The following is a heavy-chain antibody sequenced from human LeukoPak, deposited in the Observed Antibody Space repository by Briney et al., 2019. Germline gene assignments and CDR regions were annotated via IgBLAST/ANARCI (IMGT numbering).Heavy chain of an antibody. Sequence: GGSLRLSCAASGFTLSSYSMNWVRQAPGKGLEWVSSISSSSSYIYYADSVKGRFTISRDNAKNSLYLQMNSLRAEDTAVYYCASLIAAADHNWFDPWGQGTLVTVSS. J-gene: IGHJ5*02. D-gene: IGHD6-13*01. CDR1: GFTLSSYS. CDR2: ISSSSSYI. V-gene: IGHV3-21*01. CDR3: ASLIAAADHNWFDP.